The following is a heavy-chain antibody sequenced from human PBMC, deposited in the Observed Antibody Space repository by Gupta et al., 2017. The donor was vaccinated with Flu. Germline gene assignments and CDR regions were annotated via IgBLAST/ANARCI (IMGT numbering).Heavy chain of an antibody. J-gene: IGHJ5*02. CDR3: ARERFCNTDSCYRWFDP. CDR1: GYSFTDYY. D-gene: IGHD2-15*01. V-gene: IGHV1-2*06. Sequence: VQLVQSGADVGKPGASVKVSCTASGYSFTDYYIHWVRQAPGQGLEWMGRVNPHSGSTNYEHKCQGRVTLAMDTSISTAYMELTRLRSDDTAVYYCARERFCNTDSCYRWFDPWGQGTLVIVAS. CDR2: VNPHSGST.